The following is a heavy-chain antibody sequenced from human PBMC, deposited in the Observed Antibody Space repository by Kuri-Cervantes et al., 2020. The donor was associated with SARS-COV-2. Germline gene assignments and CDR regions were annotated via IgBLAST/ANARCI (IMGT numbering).Heavy chain of an antibody. V-gene: IGHV3-13*01. CDR1: GFTFSSYD. D-gene: IGHD3-22*01. J-gene: IGHJ4*02. CDR2: IGPAGDT. Sequence: GGSLRLSCAASGFTFSSYDMHWVRQATGKGLEWVSAIGPAGDTYYPGSVKGRFTISRENAKNSLYLQMNSLRAGDTAVYYCARGRYYYDSSGYYYGLDYYFDYWGQGTLVTVSS. CDR3: ARGRYYYDSSGYYYGLDYYFDY.